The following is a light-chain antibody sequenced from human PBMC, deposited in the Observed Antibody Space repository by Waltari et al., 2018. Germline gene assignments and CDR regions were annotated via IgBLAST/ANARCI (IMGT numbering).Light chain of an antibody. CDR1: SSDVGRYNY. J-gene: IGLJ2*01. CDR3: SSYTSGSTVL. V-gene: IGLV2-14*03. CDR2: DVS. Sequence: QSALTQPASLSGSPGQSITISCTGTSSDVGRYNYVPWYQYHPGQAPKFIIYDVSKRPSGVSDRFSGSKSGDTASLTISGLQAEDEADYYCSSYTSGSTVLFGGGTKVTVL.